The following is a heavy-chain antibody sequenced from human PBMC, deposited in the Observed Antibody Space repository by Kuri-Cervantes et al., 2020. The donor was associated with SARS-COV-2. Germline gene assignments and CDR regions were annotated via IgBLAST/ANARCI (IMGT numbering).Heavy chain of an antibody. CDR1: GFTFSSYG. CDR3: ARDLPYYYDSSGYDFDY. V-gene: IGHV3-33*08. D-gene: IGHD3-22*01. Sequence: GGSLRLSCAASGFTFSSYGMHWVRQAPGKGLEWVAVIWYDGSNKYYADSVKGRFTISRDNSKNTLYLQMNSLRAEDTAVYYCARDLPYYYDSSGYDFDYWGRGTLVAVSS. CDR2: IWYDGSNK. J-gene: IGHJ4*02.